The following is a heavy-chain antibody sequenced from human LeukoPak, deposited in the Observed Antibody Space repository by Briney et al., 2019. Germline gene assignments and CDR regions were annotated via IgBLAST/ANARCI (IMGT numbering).Heavy chain of an antibody. Sequence: GGSLRLSCAASGFSFSSYAMTWVRQAPGKGLEWVSSVSGSSGSTYYADSVKGRFTISRDNSRNTLYLQMNSLRAEDTAVYYCAKANSGSHHVSTGWGQGTQVTVSS. CDR3: AKANSGSHHVSTG. CDR2: VSGSSGST. V-gene: IGHV3-23*01. J-gene: IGHJ4*02. CDR1: GFSFSSYA. D-gene: IGHD1-26*01.